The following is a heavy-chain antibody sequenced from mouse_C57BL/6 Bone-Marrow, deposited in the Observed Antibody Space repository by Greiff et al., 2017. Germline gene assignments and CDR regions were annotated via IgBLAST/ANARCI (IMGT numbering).Heavy chain of an antibody. CDR2: INPSSGYT. D-gene: IGHD2-2*01. CDR1: GYTFTSYT. V-gene: IGHV1-4*01. J-gene: IGHJ2*01. CDR3: ARSRLRSYFDD. Sequence: QVQLQQSGAELARPGASVKMSCTASGYTFTSYTMHWVKQRPGQGLEWIGYINPSSGYTKYNQKFKDKATLTADKSSSTAYMQLSSLTSEDSAVYYCARSRLRSYFDDWGQGTTLTVSS.